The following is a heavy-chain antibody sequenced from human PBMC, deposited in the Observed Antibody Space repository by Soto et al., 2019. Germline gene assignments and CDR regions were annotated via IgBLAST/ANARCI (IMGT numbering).Heavy chain of an antibody. V-gene: IGHV3-11*01. CDR1: GFTFSDYY. CDR3: ASGTNGAFCAY. D-gene: IGHD2-8*01. Sequence: QVLLVESGGGLVKPGGSLRLSCAASGFTFSDYYMSWIRQAPGKWLEWVSYISSRSSTIFYADSVKGRFTISRDNVKNSLYRQINSLRAEDTGVYYSASGTNGAFCAYWCQGILVTVSS. J-gene: IGHJ4*02. CDR2: ISSRSSTI.